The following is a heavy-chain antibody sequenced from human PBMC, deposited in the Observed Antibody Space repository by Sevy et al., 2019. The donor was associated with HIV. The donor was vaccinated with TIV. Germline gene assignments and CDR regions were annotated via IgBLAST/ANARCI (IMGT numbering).Heavy chain of an antibody. D-gene: IGHD3-22*01. CDR2: IWYDGRNP. J-gene: IGHJ3*02. CDR3: ARDRVTWYESSGFDAFDI. CDR1: GFTISSHG. V-gene: IGHV3-33*01. Sequence: GGSLRLSCAASGFTISSHGMHWVRQAPGKGLEWVTVIWYDGRNPYYADSVKGRFTISRDNSKNMLYLQMNSLRAEDTAVYYCARDRVTWYESSGFDAFDIWGQGTMVTVSS.